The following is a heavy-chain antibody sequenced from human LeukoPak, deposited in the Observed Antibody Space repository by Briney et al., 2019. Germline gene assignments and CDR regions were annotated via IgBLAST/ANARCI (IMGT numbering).Heavy chain of an antibody. CDR3: ARSHGYYGSVSHDFDY. V-gene: IGHV1-18*01. J-gene: IGHJ4*02. D-gene: IGHD3-10*01. CDR2: ISAYNGYT. CDR1: GYTLTSYS. Sequence: ASVKVSCKASGYTLTSYSISWVRQAPGQGLEWMGWISAYNGYTYYAQKLQGRVTMTTDTSTSTAHMELRSLRSDDTAVYYCARSHGYYGSVSHDFDYWGQGTLVTVSS.